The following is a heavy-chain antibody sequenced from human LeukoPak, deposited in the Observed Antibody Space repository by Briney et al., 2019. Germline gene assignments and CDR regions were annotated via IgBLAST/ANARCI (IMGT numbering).Heavy chain of an antibody. CDR3: AKSPYSGSYGRDYFDY. J-gene: IGHJ4*02. CDR1: DDSISDYY. D-gene: IGHD1-26*01. V-gene: IGHV3-23*01. CDR2: ISGSGGNT. Sequence: PSETLSLTCTVSDDSISDYYRGGIRQAPGKGLEWVSSISGSGGNTYYADSVKGRFTISRDNSKNTLYLQMNSLRAEDTAVYYCAKSPYSGSYGRDYFDYWGQGTLVTVSS.